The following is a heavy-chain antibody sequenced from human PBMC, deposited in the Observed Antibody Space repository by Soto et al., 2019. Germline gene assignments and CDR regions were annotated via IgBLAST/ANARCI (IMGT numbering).Heavy chain of an antibody. Sequence: PGESLKISCKGSGYSFTSYWIGWVRQMPGKGLEWMGIIYPGDSDTRYSPSFQGQVTISADKSISTAYLQWSSLKASDTAMYYCARQGGGGYSGYPTPYYYYGMDVWGQGTTVTV. J-gene: IGHJ6*02. D-gene: IGHD5-12*01. CDR1: GYSFTSYW. CDR2: IYPGDSDT. V-gene: IGHV5-51*01. CDR3: ARQGGGGYSGYPTPYYYYGMDV.